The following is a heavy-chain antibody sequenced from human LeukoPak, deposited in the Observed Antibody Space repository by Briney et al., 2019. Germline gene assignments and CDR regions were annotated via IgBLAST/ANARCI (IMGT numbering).Heavy chain of an antibody. Sequence: SETLSLTCTVSGGSISSYYWSWIRQPPGKGLEWIGFIYYSGSTNYNPSLKSRVTISVDTSKNQFSLKLSSVTAADTAVYYCASWPTPWGRRNGKDVWGQGTTVTVSS. CDR1: GGSISSYY. CDR2: IYYSGST. D-gene: IGHD7-27*01. CDR3: ASWPTPWGRRNGKDV. V-gene: IGHV4-59*01. J-gene: IGHJ6*02.